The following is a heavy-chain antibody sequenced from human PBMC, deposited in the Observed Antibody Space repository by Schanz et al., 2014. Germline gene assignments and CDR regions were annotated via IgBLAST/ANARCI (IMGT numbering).Heavy chain of an antibody. V-gene: IGHV3-30*18. J-gene: IGHJ4*02. CDR3: AKDSTHIDIVLVPDASDS. CDR2: MSYDGSIK. D-gene: IGHD2-2*01. CDR1: GFTFSSYG. Sequence: QVQLVESGGGVVQPGRSLRLSCAASGFTFSSYGMHWVRQAPGKGLEWVAAMSYDGSIKYYGDSVKGRFTISRDNSKNTLYLHMNTLRSEDTAVYYCAKDSTHIDIVLVPDASDSWGQGTLVTVSS.